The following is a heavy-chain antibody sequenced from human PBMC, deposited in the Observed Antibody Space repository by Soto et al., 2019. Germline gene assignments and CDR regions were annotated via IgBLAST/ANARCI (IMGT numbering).Heavy chain of an antibody. Sequence: GGSLRLSCAASGFTFSSYAMSWVRQAPGKGLEWVSAISGSGGSAYYADSVKGRFTISRDNSKNTLYLQMNSLRAEDTAVYYCAVYGSGSPSDWFDPWGQGTLVTVSS. D-gene: IGHD3-10*01. J-gene: IGHJ5*02. CDR3: AVYGSGSPSDWFDP. CDR2: ISGSGGSA. CDR1: GFTFSSYA. V-gene: IGHV3-23*01.